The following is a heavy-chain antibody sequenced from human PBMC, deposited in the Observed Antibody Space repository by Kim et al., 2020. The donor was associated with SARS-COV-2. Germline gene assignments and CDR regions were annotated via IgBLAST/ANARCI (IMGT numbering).Heavy chain of an antibody. J-gene: IGHJ5*02. CDR1: GGSISSSSYY. D-gene: IGHD6-13*01. CDR3: ARHEFGRTQYSSSWYRGRYNWFDP. V-gene: IGHV4-39*01. Sequence: SETLSLTCTVSGGSISSSSYYWGWIRQPPGKGLEWIGSIYYSGSTYYNPSLKSRVTISVDTSKNQFSLKLSSVTAADTAVYYCARHEFGRTQYSSSWYRGRYNWFDPWGQGTLVTVSS. CDR2: IYYSGST.